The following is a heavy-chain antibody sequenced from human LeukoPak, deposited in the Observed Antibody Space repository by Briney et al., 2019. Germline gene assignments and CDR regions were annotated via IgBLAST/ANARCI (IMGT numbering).Heavy chain of an antibody. CDR1: GYTFTSYF. CDR3: ARDPTSSSVLDY. J-gene: IGHJ4*02. D-gene: IGHD6-13*01. Sequence: ASVKVSCKASGYTFTSYFMHWVRQAPGQGLEWMGVINPSDDNTSYAQKFQGRVTMTRDTSTSTVYTELSSLRSEDTAVYYCARDPTSSSVLDYWGQGTLVTVSS. V-gene: IGHV1-46*01. CDR2: INPSDDNT.